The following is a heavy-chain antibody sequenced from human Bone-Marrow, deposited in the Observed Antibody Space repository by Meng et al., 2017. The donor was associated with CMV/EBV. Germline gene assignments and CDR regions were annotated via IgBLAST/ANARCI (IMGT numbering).Heavy chain of an antibody. CDR3: ARDKVVGVTSYDAFDI. V-gene: IGHV1-2*02. J-gene: IGHJ3*02. Sequence: ASVKVSCKASGYTFTGYYMHWVRQAPGQGLEWMGWINPNSGGTNYAQKLQGRVTMTRDTSISTAYMELSRLRSDDTAVYYCARDKVVGVTSYDAFDIWGQGTMVTVSS. CDR2: INPNSGGT. D-gene: IGHD3-16*01. CDR1: GYTFTGYY.